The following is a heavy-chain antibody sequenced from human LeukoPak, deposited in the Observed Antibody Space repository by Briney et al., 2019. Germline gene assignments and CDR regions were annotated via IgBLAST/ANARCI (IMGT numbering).Heavy chain of an antibody. CDR2: ISGSGGST. D-gene: IGHD6-13*01. CDR1: GGTFSSYA. V-gene: IGHV3-23*01. Sequence: SCKASGGTFSSYAMSWVRQAPGKGLEWVSAISGSGGSTYYADSVKGRFTISRDNSKNTLYLQMNSLRAEDTAVYYCAKDKRERVAAAGSYWGQGTLVTVSS. J-gene: IGHJ4*02. CDR3: AKDKRERVAAAGSY.